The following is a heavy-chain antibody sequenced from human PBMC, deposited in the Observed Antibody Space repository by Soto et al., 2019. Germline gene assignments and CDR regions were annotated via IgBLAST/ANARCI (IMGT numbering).Heavy chain of an antibody. V-gene: IGHV1-69*01. CDR1: GYTFTSYY. J-gene: IGHJ4*02. CDR2: IIPIFGTA. D-gene: IGHD3-22*01. Sequence: QVQLVQSGAEVKKPGASVKVSCKASGYTFTSYYMHWVRQAPGQGLEWMGGIIPIFGTANYAQKFQGRVTITADESTSTAYMELSSLRSEDTAVYYCARGEYYDSSGYYYYFDYWGQGTLVTVSS. CDR3: ARGEYYDSSGYYYYFDY.